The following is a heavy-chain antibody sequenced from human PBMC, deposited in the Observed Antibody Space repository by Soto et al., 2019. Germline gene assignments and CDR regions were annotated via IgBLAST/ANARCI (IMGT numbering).Heavy chain of an antibody. V-gene: IGHV1-18*01. J-gene: IGHJ2*01. CDR2: ISAYNGNT. CDR3: AREKPGNYYDSSGYYPLQSFDWYFDL. Sequence: QVQLVQSGAEVKKPGASVKVSCKASGYTFTSYGISWVRQAPGQGLEWMGWISAYNGNTNYAQKLQGRVTMTTDTSTSTGYMELRSLRCDNTVVYYCAREKPGNYYDSSGYYPLQSFDWYFDLWGRGTMVTVSS. CDR1: GYTFTSYG. D-gene: IGHD3-22*01.